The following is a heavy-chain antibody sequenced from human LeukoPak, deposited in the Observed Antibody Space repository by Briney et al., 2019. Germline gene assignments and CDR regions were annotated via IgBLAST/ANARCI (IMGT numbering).Heavy chain of an antibody. CDR3: VGAAADTTPRP. CDR2: VSNDGSST. D-gene: IGHD6-13*01. V-gene: IGHV3-74*01. J-gene: IGHJ4*02. Sequence: GGSLRLSCAASGFTLSNYWMHWVRQGPGKGLVWVSRVSNDGSSTAYADSVRGRFTISRDNAKNTLYLQMNSLRAEDTAVYYCVGAAADTTPRPWGQGTLVTVSS. CDR1: GFTLSNYW.